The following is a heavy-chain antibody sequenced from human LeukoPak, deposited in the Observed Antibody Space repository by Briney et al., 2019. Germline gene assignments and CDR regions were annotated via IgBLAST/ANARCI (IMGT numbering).Heavy chain of an antibody. D-gene: IGHD3-22*01. V-gene: IGHV1-24*01. Sequence: ASVKVSCKVSGYTLTELSMHWVRQAPGKGLEWMGGFDPEDGETIYAQKFQGRVTMTEDTSTDTAYMDLSSLRSEDTAVQYSSTGSGNDSSGCCYRYYYYYMDPWGKGTTVTVSS. J-gene: IGHJ6*03. CDR3: STGSGNDSSGCCYRYYYYYMDP. CDR1: GYTLTELS. CDR2: FDPEDGET.